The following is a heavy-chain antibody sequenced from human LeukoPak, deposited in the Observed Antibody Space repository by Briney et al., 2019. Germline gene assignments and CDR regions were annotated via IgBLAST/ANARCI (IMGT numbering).Heavy chain of an antibody. D-gene: IGHD3-3*01. V-gene: IGHV4-39*01. CDR3: GRITIFGVVDY. Sequence: SETLSLTCTVSGGSISTSDYYWTWIRQPPGKGLEWIESVHYIGTTYSSPSLKSRVTMSVDPSKNQFSLKLTSVTAADTAVYYCGRITIFGVVDYWGQGTLVTVSS. J-gene: IGHJ4*02. CDR2: VHYIGTT. CDR1: GGSISTSDYY.